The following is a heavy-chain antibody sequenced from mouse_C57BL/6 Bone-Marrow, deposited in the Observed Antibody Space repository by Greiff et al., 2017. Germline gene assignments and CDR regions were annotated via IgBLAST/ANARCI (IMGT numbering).Heavy chain of an antibody. J-gene: IGHJ3*01. CDR3: ARGGTRFAY. CDR2: ISSGSSTI. D-gene: IGHD3-3*01. V-gene: IGHV5-17*01. CDR1: GFTFSDYG. Sequence: EVQLVESGGGLVQPGGSLSLSCAASGFTFSDYGMHWVRQAPEKGLEWVAYISSGSSTIYYADTVKGRFTISRDNAKNTLFLQMTSLRSEDTAMYYCARGGTRFAYWGQGTLVTVSA.